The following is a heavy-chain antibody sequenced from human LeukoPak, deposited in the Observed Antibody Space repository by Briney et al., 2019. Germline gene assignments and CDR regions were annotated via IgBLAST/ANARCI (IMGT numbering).Heavy chain of an antibody. J-gene: IGHJ3*02. D-gene: IGHD6-13*01. CDR1: GYTLTELS. V-gene: IGHV1-24*01. CDR2: FDPEDGET. Sequence: ASVKVSCKVSGYTLTELSMHWVRQAPGKGLEWMGGFDPEDGETIYAQKFQGRVTMTEDTSTDTAYMELSSLRSEDTAVYYCATGPHGSSWRDAFDIWGQGTMVTVSS. CDR3: ATGPHGSSWRDAFDI.